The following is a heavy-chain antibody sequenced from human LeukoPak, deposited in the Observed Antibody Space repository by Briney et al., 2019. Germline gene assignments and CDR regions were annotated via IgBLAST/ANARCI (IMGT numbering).Heavy chain of an antibody. J-gene: IGHJ4*02. CDR3: ARFIRKKCGVAPSPDY. CDR2: ISAYNGNT. CDR1: GYTLTSYG. V-gene: IGHV1-18*01. D-gene: IGHD3-3*01. Sequence: GASVKVSRKASGYTLTSYGISWVRQAPGQGLEWVGWISAYNGNTNNAQKLQGGVTMTTDTSTSTAYMDLRSLRSDDTPVYYCARFIRKKCGVAPSPDYWGQGTQVTVSS.